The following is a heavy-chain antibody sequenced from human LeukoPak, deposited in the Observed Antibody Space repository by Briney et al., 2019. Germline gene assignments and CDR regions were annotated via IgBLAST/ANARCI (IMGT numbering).Heavy chain of an antibody. CDR1: GGTFSSYA. Sequence: ASVKVSCKASGGTFSSYAISWVRQAPGQGLEWMGRIIPILGIANYAQKFQGRVTITADKSTSTAYMELSSLRSEDTAVYYCAREMYSSSYRWFDPWGQGTLVTVSS. D-gene: IGHD6-13*01. V-gene: IGHV1-69*04. CDR2: IIPILGIA. CDR3: AREMYSSSYRWFDP. J-gene: IGHJ5*02.